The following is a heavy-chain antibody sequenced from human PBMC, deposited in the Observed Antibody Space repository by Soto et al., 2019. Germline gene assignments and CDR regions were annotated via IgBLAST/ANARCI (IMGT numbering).Heavy chain of an antibody. J-gene: IGHJ5*02. D-gene: IGHD2-15*01. CDR1: GYTFTGYY. V-gene: IGHV1-2*02. CDR2: INPNSGGT. Sequence: GASVKVSCKASGYTFTGYYMHWVRQAPGQGLEWMGWINPNSGGTNYAQKFQGRVTMTRDTSISTAYMELSRLRSDDTAVYYCARDIIVVVVAATYNWFDPWGQGTLVTVSS. CDR3: ARDIIVVVVAATYNWFDP.